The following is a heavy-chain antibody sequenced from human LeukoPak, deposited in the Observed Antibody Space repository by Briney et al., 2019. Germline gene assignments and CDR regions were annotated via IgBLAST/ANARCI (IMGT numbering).Heavy chain of an antibody. V-gene: IGHV4-30-4*08. CDR3: ARGGRGYSSSWYYFDY. CDR2: IYYSGST. Sequence: SETLSLTCTVPGGSISSGDYYWSWIRQPPGKGLEWIGYIYYSGSTYYNPSLKSRVTISVDTSKNQFSLKLSSVTAADTAVYYCARGGRGYSSSWYYFDYWGQETLVTVSS. J-gene: IGHJ4*02. CDR1: GGSISSGDYY. D-gene: IGHD6-13*01.